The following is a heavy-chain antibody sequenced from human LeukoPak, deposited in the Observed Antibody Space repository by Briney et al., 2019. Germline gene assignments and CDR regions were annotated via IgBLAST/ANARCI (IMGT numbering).Heavy chain of an antibody. Sequence: AASVKVSCKASGYTFTGYYMHWVRQAPGQGLEWMGWINPNSGGTNYAQKFQGRVTMTRDTSFATVYMELSSLRSDDTAVYYCALGDTYNWIMGFWGQGTLVTVSS. J-gene: IGHJ4*02. CDR3: ALGDTYNWIMGF. CDR1: GYTFTGYY. D-gene: IGHD5-24*01. CDR2: INPNSGGT. V-gene: IGHV1-2*02.